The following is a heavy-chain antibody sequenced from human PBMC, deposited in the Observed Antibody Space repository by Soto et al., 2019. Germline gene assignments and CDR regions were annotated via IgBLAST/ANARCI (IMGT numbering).Heavy chain of an antibody. Sequence: SGPTLVNPTQTLTLTCTFSGFSLTTSGVGVGWIRQPPGRALDWLALIYWNDDKRYSPSLKSRLTITKDTSKNQVVLTMTNMDPMDTATYYCAHARDGYNFASWGQGTLVTVSS. CDR2: IYWNDDK. CDR1: GFSLTTSGVG. D-gene: IGHD5-12*01. V-gene: IGHV2-5*01. CDR3: AHARDGYNFAS. J-gene: IGHJ4*02.